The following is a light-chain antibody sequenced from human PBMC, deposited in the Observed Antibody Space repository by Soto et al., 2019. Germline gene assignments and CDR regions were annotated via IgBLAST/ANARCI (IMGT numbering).Light chain of an antibody. CDR3: QQYNSYSQT. CDR1: QGISSW. J-gene: IGKJ1*01. Sequence: DIQMTQSPSTLSASVGDRVTLTCRASQGISSWLAWYQQKPGKAPKLLIYDASSLESGVPSRFSGSGSGTEFTLTISSLQPDDFATYYCQQYNSYSQTFGQGTKVDI. V-gene: IGKV1-5*01. CDR2: DAS.